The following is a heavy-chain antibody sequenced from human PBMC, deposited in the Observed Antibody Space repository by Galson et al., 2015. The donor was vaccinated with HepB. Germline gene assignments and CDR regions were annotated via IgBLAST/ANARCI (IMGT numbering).Heavy chain of an antibody. D-gene: IGHD2-15*01. CDR2: ISSDGTKR. J-gene: IGHJ6*03. V-gene: IGHV3-30-3*01. CDR1: GFTFSNYA. CDR3: AKIGSSLYYYMDV. Sequence: SLRLSCAASGFTFSNYAMQWVRQTPGTGMEWVALISSDGTKRYYADSVKGRFTISRDNSENTLYLQMDSVRPEDSAVYYCAKIGSSLYYYMDVWGKGTTVTVSS.